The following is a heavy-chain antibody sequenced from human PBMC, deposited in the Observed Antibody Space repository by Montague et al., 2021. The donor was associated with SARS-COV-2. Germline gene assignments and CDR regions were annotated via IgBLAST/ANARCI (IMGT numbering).Heavy chain of an antibody. CDR2: XDWXDEK. V-gene: IGHV2-70*11. CDR1: GFSLSTSGMC. Sequence: PALVKTTQTLTLTCTFSGFSLSTSGMCVSWIRQPPGKALEWLARXDWXDEKYYSTSLKTRLTISKDTSKNPVVLTMTNMDPVDTATYYCARELGTVVTLDYWGQGTLVTISS. CDR3: ARELGTVVTLDY. D-gene: IGHD4-23*01. J-gene: IGHJ4*02.